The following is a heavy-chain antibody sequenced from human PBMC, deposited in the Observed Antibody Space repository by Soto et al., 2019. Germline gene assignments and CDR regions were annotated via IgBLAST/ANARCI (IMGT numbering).Heavy chain of an antibody. CDR1: GGYISSRGYY. CDR3: ARSIDP. CDR2: IYYSGST. V-gene: IGHV4-31*03. Sequence: SETLSLPFTVSGGYISSRGYYWSWIRQHPGKGLEWIGYIYYSGSTYYNPSLKSRVTISVDTSKNQFSLKLSSVSAADTAVYYCARSIDPRGQGTLVTVSS. J-gene: IGHJ5*02.